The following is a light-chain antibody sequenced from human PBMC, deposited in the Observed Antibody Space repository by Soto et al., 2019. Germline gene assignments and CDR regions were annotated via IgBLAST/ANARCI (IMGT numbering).Light chain of an antibody. J-gene: IGLJ1*01. V-gene: IGLV2-14*03. CDR3: SSYTSTMTNF. CDR1: SSDVGGFNS. Sequence: QSVLTQPASVSGSPGQSITISCTGTSSDVGGFNSVSWYQLRPGTAPKLILYDVVDRPSGVSYRFSGSKSGNTASLTISGLQAADEADYFCSSYTSTMTNFFGSGTKSPS. CDR2: DVV.